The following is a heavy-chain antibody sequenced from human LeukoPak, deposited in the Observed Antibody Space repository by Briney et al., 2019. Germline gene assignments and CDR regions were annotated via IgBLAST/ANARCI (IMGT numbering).Heavy chain of an antibody. CDR1: GFTFSSYA. J-gene: IGHJ3*02. CDR3: AKEAFDI. Sequence: PGGSLRLSCAASGFTFSSYAMSWVRQAPGKGLEWVAVISYDGSNKYYADSVKGRFTISRDNSKNTLYLQMNSLRAEDTAVYYCAKEAFDIWGQGTMVTVSS. CDR2: ISYDGSNK. V-gene: IGHV3-30*18.